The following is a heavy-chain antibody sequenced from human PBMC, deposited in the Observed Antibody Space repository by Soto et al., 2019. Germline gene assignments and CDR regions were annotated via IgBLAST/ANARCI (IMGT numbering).Heavy chain of an antibody. V-gene: IGHV3-30*18. D-gene: IGHD3-22*01. CDR1: GFTLGTYG. Sequence: QVQLAESGGGVVQPGRSLTITCAASGFTLGTYGMHWVRQAPGKGLEWVAVISNDGGDKYYSDSVMGRFTISRDNSKIVLFTQTNTVGAVDTVVYFSEEEFFDSSGFYPSLDALDIWGQGTVVTVS. J-gene: IGHJ3*02. CDR2: ISNDGGDK. CDR3: EEEFFDSSGFYPSLDALDI.